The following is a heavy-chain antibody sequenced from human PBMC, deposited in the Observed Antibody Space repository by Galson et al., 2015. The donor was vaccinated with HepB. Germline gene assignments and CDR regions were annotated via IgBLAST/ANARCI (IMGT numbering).Heavy chain of an antibody. CDR3: AKDAQDSGSYSIFDY. CDR2: ISWNSGSI. Sequence: SLRLSCAASGFTFDDYAMHWVRQAPGKGLEWVSGISWNSGSIGYADSVKGRFTISRDNAKNSLYLQMNSLRAEDTALYYCAKDAQDSGSYSIFDYWGQGTLVTVSS. D-gene: IGHD1-26*01. V-gene: IGHV3-9*01. CDR1: GFTFDDYA. J-gene: IGHJ4*02.